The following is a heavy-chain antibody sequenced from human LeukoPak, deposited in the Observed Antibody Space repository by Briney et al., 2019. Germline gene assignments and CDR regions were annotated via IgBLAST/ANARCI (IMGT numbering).Heavy chain of an antibody. V-gene: IGHV1-2*02. CDR2: INPNSGGT. D-gene: IGHD5-12*01. CDR3: ASEMVDIVAPRYFDY. CDR1: GYTFTGYY. Sequence: ASVKVSCKASGYTFTGYYMHWVRQASGQGLEWMGWINPNSGGTNYAQKFQGRVTMTRDTSISTAYMELSRLRSDDTAVYYCASEMVDIVAPRYFDYWGQGTLVPVSS. J-gene: IGHJ4*02.